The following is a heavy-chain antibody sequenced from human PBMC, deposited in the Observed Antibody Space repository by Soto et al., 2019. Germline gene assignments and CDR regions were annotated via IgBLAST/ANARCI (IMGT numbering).Heavy chain of an antibody. V-gene: IGHV1-69*13. CDR3: ARELGPDYGEVEYFQH. D-gene: IGHD4-17*01. Sequence: SVKVSCKASGGTFSSYAISWVRQAPGQGLEWMGGIIPIFGTANYAQKFQGRVTITADESTSTAYMELSSLRSEDTAVYYCARELGPDYGEVEYFQHWGQGTLVTVSS. CDR2: IIPIFGTA. J-gene: IGHJ1*01. CDR1: GGTFSSYA.